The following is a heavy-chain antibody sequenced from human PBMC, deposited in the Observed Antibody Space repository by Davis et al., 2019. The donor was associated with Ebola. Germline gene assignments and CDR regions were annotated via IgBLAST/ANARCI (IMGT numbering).Heavy chain of an antibody. CDR3: ARAFAIAVAGSEGFDY. D-gene: IGHD6-19*01. V-gene: IGHV3-7*01. CDR2: IKQDGSEK. CDR1: GFTFSSYW. Sequence: GESLKISCAASGFTFSSYWMSWVRQAPGKGLEWVANIKQDGSEKYYVDSVKGRFTISRDNAKNSLYLQMNSLRAEDTAVYYCARAFAIAVAGSEGFDYWGQGTLVTVSS. J-gene: IGHJ4*02.